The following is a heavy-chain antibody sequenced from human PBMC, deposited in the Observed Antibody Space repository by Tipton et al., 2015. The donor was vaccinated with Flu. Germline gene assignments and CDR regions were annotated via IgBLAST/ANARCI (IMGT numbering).Heavy chain of an antibody. CDR3: ARARTDILTGANWFDP. V-gene: IGHV4-4*07. CDR2: NYTSGNT. Sequence: TLSLTCTVSGGSISSYYWSWIRQPAGKGLEWIGRNYTSGNTNYNPSLKSRVTMSVDTSKSQFSLKLRSVTAADTAVYYCARARTDILTGANWFDPWGQGTLATVSS. D-gene: IGHD3-9*01. CDR1: GGSISSYY. J-gene: IGHJ5*02.